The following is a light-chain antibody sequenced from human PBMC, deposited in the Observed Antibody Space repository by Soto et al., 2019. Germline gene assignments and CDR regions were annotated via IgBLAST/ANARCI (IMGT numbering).Light chain of an antibody. Sequence: ETVMTQSPVTLSVSPGDTATLSCRASQRVSNHFAWYQQKPGQAPRLLIYAASTRAAGVPVRFSGSGSETEFTLTIRSLQSEDFAVYYCQQYGSSWTFRQGTKVDIK. CDR3: QQYGSSWT. J-gene: IGKJ1*01. V-gene: IGKV3-15*01. CDR1: QRVSNH. CDR2: AAS.